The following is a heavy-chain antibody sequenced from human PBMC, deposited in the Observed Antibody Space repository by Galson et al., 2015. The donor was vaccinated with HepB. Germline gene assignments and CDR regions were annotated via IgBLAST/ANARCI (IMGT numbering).Heavy chain of an antibody. Sequence: SLRLSCAASGFTFSSYSMNWVRQAPGKGLEWVSSISSSSSYIYYADSVKGRFTISRDNAKNSLYLQMNSLRAEDTAVYYCARDRSIAAAGTGGCYFDYWGQGTLVTVSS. V-gene: IGHV3-21*01. CDR3: ARDRSIAAAGTGGCYFDY. J-gene: IGHJ4*02. D-gene: IGHD6-13*01. CDR2: ISSSSSYI. CDR1: GFTFSSYS.